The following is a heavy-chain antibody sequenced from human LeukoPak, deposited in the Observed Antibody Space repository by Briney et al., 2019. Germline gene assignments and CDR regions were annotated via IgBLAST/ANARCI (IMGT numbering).Heavy chain of an antibody. CDR2: ISAYNGNT. J-gene: IGHJ5*02. Sequence: ASVKVSCKASGYTFTSYGISWVRQAPGQGLEWMGWISAYNGNTNYAQKPQGRVTMTTDTSTSTAYMELRSLRSDDTAVYYCAREVRGVITFSRWFDPWGQGTLVTVSS. CDR1: GYTFTSYG. V-gene: IGHV1-18*01. D-gene: IGHD3-10*01. CDR3: AREVRGVITFSRWFDP.